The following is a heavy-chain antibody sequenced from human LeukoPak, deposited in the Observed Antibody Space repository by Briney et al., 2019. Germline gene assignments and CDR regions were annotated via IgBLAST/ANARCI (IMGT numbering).Heavy chain of an antibody. J-gene: IGHJ4*02. CDR3: ARDPTKYFWSAYNPFDY. V-gene: IGHV1-18*01. Sequence: ASVKVSCKASGGTFRSYAITWVRQAPGQGLEWMGWISGYNGNTNYAQKLQGRVSMTTDTSTSTAYMELRSLRSDDTAVYYCARDPTKYFWSAYNPFDYWGQGTLVTVSS. D-gene: IGHD3-3*01. CDR2: ISGYNGNT. CDR1: GGTFRSYA.